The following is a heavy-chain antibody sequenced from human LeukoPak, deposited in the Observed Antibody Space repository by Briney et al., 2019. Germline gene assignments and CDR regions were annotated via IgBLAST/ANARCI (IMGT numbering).Heavy chain of an antibody. D-gene: IGHD4-17*01. J-gene: IGHJ6*02. Sequence: PGGSLRLSCAASGFTFSIYAMSWVRQAPGKGLEWVSVIYSGGTTYYAEPVKGRFTISRDNSKNMLYLQMNSLRADDTAVYYCARGVRNYYYAMDVWGQGTTVTVSS. CDR2: IYSGGTT. V-gene: IGHV3-53*01. CDR3: ARGVRNYYYAMDV. CDR1: GFTFSIYA.